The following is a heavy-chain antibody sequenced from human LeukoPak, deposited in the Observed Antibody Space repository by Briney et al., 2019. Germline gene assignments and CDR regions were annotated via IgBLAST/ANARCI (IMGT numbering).Heavy chain of an antibody. J-gene: IGHJ5*02. CDR1: GGSISSYY. CDR2: IHYTGST. CDR3: ASKTYYYDSSGYYLIWFDP. D-gene: IGHD3-22*01. Sequence: PSETLSLTCTVSGGSISSYYWSWIRQPPGKGLEWMGYIHYTGSTNYNPSLKSRVTISVDKSKNQFSLKLSSVTAADTAVYYCASKTYYYDSSGYYLIWFDPWGQGTLVTVSS. V-gene: IGHV4-59*12.